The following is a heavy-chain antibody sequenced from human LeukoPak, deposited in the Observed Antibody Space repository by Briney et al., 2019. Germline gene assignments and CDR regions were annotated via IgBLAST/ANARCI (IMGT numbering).Heavy chain of an antibody. CDR1: GFSLNDIGVG. D-gene: IGHD3-10*01. J-gene: IGHJ4*02. V-gene: IGHV2-5*01. CDR3: AHKGRGSGRYTM. Sequence: SGPTLVNPTQTLTLTCSFSGFSLNDIGVGVAWIRQPPGKALEWLAVTYWNNDKSYSPSLKSRLTIARDTSKSQVVLSMTNVDPVDTATYFCAHKGRGSGRYTMWGQGTLVTVSS. CDR2: TYWNNDK.